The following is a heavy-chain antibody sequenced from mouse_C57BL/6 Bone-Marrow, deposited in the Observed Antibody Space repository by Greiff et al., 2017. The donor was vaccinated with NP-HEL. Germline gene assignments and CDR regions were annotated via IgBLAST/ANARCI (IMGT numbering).Heavy chain of an antibody. V-gene: IGHV1-63*01. CDR2: IYPGGGYT. J-gene: IGHJ4*01. D-gene: IGHD1-1*01. CDR1: GYTFTNYW. CDR3: ARCYYGSSYVYYAMDY. Sequence: VKLVESGAELVRPGTSVKMSCKASGYTFTNYWIGWAKQRPGHGLEWIGDIYPGGGYTNYNEKFKGKATLTADKSSSTAYMQFSSLTSEDSAIYYCARCYYGSSYVYYAMDYWGQGTSVTVSS.